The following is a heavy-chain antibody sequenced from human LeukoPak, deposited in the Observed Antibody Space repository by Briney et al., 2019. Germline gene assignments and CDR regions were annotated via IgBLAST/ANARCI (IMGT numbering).Heavy chain of an antibody. CDR1: GYTFTSNA. CDR2: INTNTGNP. CDR3: ASFFCTSGLCYYLDY. Sequence: ASVKASCKASGYTFTSNALGWVRQAPGQGLGWMGWINTNTGNPTYAQGFTGRFVFSLDTSDNTAYLQISSLQAEDTAVYYCASFFCTSGLCYYLDYWGQGTLVTVSS. D-gene: IGHD2-8*01. V-gene: IGHV7-4-1*02. J-gene: IGHJ4*02.